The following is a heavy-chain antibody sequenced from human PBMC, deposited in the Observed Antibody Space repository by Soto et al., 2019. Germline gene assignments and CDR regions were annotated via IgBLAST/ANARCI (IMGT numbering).Heavy chain of an antibody. V-gene: IGHV4-34*01. CDR2: INHSGST. CDR1: GGSFSGYY. D-gene: IGHD2-8*02. J-gene: IGHJ4*02. Sequence: QVQLQQWGAGLLKPSETLSLTCAVYGGSFSGYYWTWIRQPPGTGLEWIGEINHSGSTNYNPSLKSRVTISVDKSKNQFSLTLTSVTAAETAVYYCARDKITGLFDYWGQGTLVTVSS. CDR3: ARDKITGLFDY.